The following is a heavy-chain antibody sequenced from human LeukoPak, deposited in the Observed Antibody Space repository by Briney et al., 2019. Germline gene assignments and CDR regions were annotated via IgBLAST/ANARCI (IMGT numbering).Heavy chain of an antibody. Sequence: PGGSLRLSCAASGFTFSSYAMSWVRQAPGKGLEWVSAISGSGGSTYYADSVKGRFTISRDNSKNTLYLQMNSLRAEDTAVYYCAKDGGGYCTNGVCSYFDYWGQGTLVTVSS. CDR2: ISGSGGST. D-gene: IGHD2-8*01. CDR3: AKDGGGYCTNGVCSYFDY. J-gene: IGHJ4*02. CDR1: GFTFSSYA. V-gene: IGHV3-23*01.